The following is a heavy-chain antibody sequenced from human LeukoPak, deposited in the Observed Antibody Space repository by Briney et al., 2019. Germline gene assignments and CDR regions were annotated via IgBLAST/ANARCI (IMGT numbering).Heavy chain of an antibody. CDR3: ARVSSGGSWEDY. J-gene: IGHJ4*02. D-gene: IGHD2-15*01. Sequence: SETLSLTCTVSGGSISSYYWSWIRQPVGKGLEWIGRIYTSGSTNYNPSLKSRVTISVDTSKNQFSLKLSSVTAADTAVYYCARVSSGGSWEDYWGQGTLVTVSS. CDR2: IYTSGST. CDR1: GGSISSYY. V-gene: IGHV4-4*07.